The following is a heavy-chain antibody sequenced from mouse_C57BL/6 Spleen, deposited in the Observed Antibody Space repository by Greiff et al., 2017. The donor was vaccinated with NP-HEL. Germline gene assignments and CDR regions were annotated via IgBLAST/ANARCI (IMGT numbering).Heavy chain of an antibody. V-gene: IGHV1-26*01. CDR1: GYTFTDYY. D-gene: IGHD2-3*01. Sequence: VQLQQSGPELVKPGASVKISCKASGYTFTDYYMNWVKQSHGKSLEWIGDINPNNGGTSYNQKFKGKATLTVDKSSSTAYMELRSLTSEDSAVYYCARSWDGYYSYWYFDVWGTGTTVTVSS. J-gene: IGHJ1*03. CDR3: ARSWDGYYSYWYFDV. CDR2: INPNNGGT.